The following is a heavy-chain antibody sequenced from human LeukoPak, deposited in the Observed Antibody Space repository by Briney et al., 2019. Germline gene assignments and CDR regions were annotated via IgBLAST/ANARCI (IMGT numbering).Heavy chain of an antibody. CDR2: ISSSSTTI. CDR1: GFTFSSYS. CDR3: AKDRGHSSSWYLDY. J-gene: IGHJ4*02. D-gene: IGHD6-13*01. Sequence: GSLRLSCAASGFTFSSYSMNWVRQAPGKGLEFGSYISSSSTTIYYADSVKGRFTISRDNSKNTLYLQMNSLRAEDTAVYYCAKDRGHSSSWYLDYWGQGTLVTVSS. V-gene: IGHV3-48*01.